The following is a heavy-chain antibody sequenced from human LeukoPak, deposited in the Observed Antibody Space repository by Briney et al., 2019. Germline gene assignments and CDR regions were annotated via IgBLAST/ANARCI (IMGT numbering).Heavy chain of an antibody. CDR2: IWYDGSNK. V-gene: IGHV3-33*01. CDR1: GFTFSSYG. D-gene: IGHD5-18*01. J-gene: IGHJ4*02. Sequence: GGSLRLSCAASGFTFSSYGMHWVRQAPGKGREWVAFIWYDGSNKYYADSVKGRFTISRDNSKNTLYLQMNSLRAEDTAVYYCARELSSYGPFDYWGQGTLVTVSS. CDR3: ARELSSYGPFDY.